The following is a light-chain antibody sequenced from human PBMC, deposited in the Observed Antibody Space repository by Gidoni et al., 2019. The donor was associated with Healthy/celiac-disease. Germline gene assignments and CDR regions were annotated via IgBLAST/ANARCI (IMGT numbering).Light chain of an antibody. Sequence: AIRITQSPSSLSASTGDRVTITCRASQVISSYLAWYQQKPGKAPKLLIYAASTLQSGVPSRFSGSGSGTDFTLTISCLQSEDFANYYCQQYYSYPWTFGQGTKVEIK. CDR3: QQYYSYPWT. CDR2: AAS. CDR1: QVISSY. V-gene: IGKV1-8*01. J-gene: IGKJ1*01.